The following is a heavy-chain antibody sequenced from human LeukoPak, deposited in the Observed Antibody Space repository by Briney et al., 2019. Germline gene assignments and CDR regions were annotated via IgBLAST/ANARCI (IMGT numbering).Heavy chain of an antibody. J-gene: IGHJ4*02. CDR1: GFTFSSYS. Sequence: GGSLRLSCAASGFTFSSYSMNWVRQAPGKGPEWVSYISSGSGTVYYADSVKGRFTISRDNAKNSLYLQMNSLRAEDTAVYYCAVTSSFDYWGQGTLVTVSS. CDR3: AVTSSFDY. D-gene: IGHD6-6*01. CDR2: ISSGSGTV. V-gene: IGHV3-48*01.